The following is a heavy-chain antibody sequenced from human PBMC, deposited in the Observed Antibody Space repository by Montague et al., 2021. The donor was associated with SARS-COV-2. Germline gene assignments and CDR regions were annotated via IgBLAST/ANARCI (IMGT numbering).Heavy chain of an antibody. CDR3: GRAAPWSFRDIWTGYYSYSGLAV. J-gene: IGHJ6*02. D-gene: IGHD3-9*01. V-gene: IGHV4-39*07. Sequence: SETLSLTCTVSGGSISSSSYYWGWIRQPPGKGLEWIGSIYYSGSTYYNPSLKSRVTISVDTSKNQFSLKLSSVTAADTAVDYCGRAAPWSFRDIWTGYYSYSGLAVWGQGTTVTVTS. CDR2: IYYSGST. CDR1: GGSISSSSYY.